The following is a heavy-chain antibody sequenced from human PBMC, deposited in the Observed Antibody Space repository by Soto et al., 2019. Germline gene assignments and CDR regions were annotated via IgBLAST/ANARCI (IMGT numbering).Heavy chain of an antibody. V-gene: IGHV4-59*01. CDR3: ARDSPDFAYYDFWSGYYTSYMDV. CDR2: IYYSGST. D-gene: IGHD3-3*01. J-gene: IGHJ6*03. Sequence: SETLSLTCTVSGGSISSYYWSWIRQPPGKGLEWIGYIYYSGSTNYNPSLKSRVTISVDTSKNQFSLKLSSVTAADTAVYYCARDSPDFAYYDFWSGYYTSYMDVWGKGTTVTVSS. CDR1: GGSISSYY.